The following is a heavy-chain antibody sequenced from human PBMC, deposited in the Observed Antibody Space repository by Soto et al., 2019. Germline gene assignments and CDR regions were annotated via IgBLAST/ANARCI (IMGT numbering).Heavy chain of an antibody. CDR2: VYYTGTT. CDR1: GGSIGSYH. Sequence: TLSLTCTVSGGSIGSYHWSWVRQPPGKGLEWIASVYYTGTTNYNPSLGSRVTISIDAPGNRFSMEITSVTAADTAIYYCARDTVLTGMFDFWGQGTLVTVSS. CDR3: ARDTVLTGMFDF. J-gene: IGHJ4*02. V-gene: IGHV4-59*01. D-gene: IGHD4-17*01.